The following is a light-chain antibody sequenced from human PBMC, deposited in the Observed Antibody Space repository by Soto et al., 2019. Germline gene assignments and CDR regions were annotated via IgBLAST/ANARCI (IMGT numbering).Light chain of an antibody. CDR3: QQYGSSPPMYT. J-gene: IGKJ2*01. CDR2: GAS. Sequence: EIVLTQSPGTLSLSPGERATLSCRASQSVSSSYLAWYQQKPGQAPRLLIYGASSMATCIPDRFSGRGSGTDFALTISRLEPEDFAVYYGQQYGSSPPMYTFGQGTKLEIK. CDR1: QSVSSSY. V-gene: IGKV3-20*01.